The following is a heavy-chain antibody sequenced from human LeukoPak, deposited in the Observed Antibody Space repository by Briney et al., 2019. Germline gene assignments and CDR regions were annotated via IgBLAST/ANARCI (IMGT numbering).Heavy chain of an antibody. D-gene: IGHD3-10*01. CDR2: IKQDGSEK. Sequence: GGSLRLSCAASGFTFSSYWMSWVRQAPGKGLEWVANIKQDGSEKYYVDSVKGRFTISRDNAKNSLYLQMNSLRAEDTAVYYCAKAPSPHGSDHSDAFDIWGQGTMVTVSS. CDR1: GFTFSSYW. CDR3: AKAPSPHGSDHSDAFDI. V-gene: IGHV3-7*01. J-gene: IGHJ3*02.